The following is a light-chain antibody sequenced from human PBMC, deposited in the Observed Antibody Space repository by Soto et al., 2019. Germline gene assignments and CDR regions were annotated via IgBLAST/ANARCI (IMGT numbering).Light chain of an antibody. J-gene: IGLJ1*01. CDR3: YSYRGYYTRV. Sequence: QSALTQPASVSGSPGQSITISCTGTSSDVGGYNFVSWYQQHPGRAPKLLIYEVSRRPSGVSNRFSGSKSGDTASLTISGLQAEEEADYYCYSYRGYYTRVFGTGTKGTVL. CDR2: EVS. V-gene: IGLV2-14*01. CDR1: SSDVGGYNF.